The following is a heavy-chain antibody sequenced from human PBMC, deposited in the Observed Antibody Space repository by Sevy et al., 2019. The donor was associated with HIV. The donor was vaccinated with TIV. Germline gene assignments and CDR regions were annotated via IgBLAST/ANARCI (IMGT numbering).Heavy chain of an antibody. CDR3: AREAGGYDYDYGMDV. CDR2: VYYNGHT. V-gene: IGHV4-39*01. CDR1: GDTIVSSGHY. D-gene: IGHD6-13*01. Sequence: SEILSLTCTISGDTIVSSGHYWGWIRQTPGKGLEWIGSVYYNGHTYYNPSLKSRLTISIDTSKNQFSLNLNSVTAADTGIYFCAREAGGYDYDYGMDVWGQGTTVTVSS. J-gene: IGHJ6*02.